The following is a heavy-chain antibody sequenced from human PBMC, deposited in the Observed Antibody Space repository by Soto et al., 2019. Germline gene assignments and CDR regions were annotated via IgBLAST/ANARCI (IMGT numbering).Heavy chain of an antibody. Sequence: SVKVSCKVSGGTLSSETISWLRQAPGQGLEWMGRIIPLLGIGNYAQKFQGRVTITEDISTNTGYMELSSLRSQDTAVYYCALDPTVTTTHAFYIWGQGSMVTVSS. J-gene: IGHJ3*02. CDR1: GGTLSSET. V-gene: IGHV1-69*02. D-gene: IGHD4-4*01. CDR2: IIPLLGIG. CDR3: ALDPTVTTTHAFYI.